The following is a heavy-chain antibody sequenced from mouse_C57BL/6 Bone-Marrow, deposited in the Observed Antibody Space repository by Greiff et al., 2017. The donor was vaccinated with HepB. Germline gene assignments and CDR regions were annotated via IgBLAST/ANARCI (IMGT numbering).Heavy chain of an antibody. CDR3: ARSTYDAGFAY. D-gene: IGHD2-3*01. CDR1: GYTFTSYW. V-gene: IGHV1-69*01. Sequence: VKLQQPGAELVMPGASVKLSCKASGYTFTSYWMHWVKQRPGQGLEWIGEIDPSDSYTNYNQKFKGKSTLTVDKSSSTAYMQLSSLTSEDSAVYYCARSTYDAGFAYWGQGTLVTVSA. CDR2: IDPSDSYT. J-gene: IGHJ3*01.